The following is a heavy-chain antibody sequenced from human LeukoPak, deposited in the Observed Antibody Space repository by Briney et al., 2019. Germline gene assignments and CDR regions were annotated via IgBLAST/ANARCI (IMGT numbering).Heavy chain of an antibody. J-gene: IGHJ4*02. CDR1: GFTFSSYE. D-gene: IGHD3-10*01. CDR3: ARDGIYYYGSGNRLDY. CDR2: ISSSGTTI. Sequence: GGSLRLSCAASGFTFSSYEMNWVRQAPGRGLEWVSYISSSGTTIYYADSVKGRFTISRDNAKNSLYPQMNSLRAEDTAVYYCARDGIYYYGSGNRLDYWGQGTLVTVSS. V-gene: IGHV3-48*03.